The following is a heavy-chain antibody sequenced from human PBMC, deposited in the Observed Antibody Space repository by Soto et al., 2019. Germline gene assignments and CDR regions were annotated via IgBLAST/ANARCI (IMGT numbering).Heavy chain of an antibody. CDR1: GYTLTNYG. CDR3: ARVGEEVWSHYFDF. J-gene: IGHJ4*02. Sequence: QVPLEQSGAEVKKPGASVKVSSKAYGYTLTNYGISWVRQAPGQGLEWMGWICAYNGNTNYAQKLQGRVTMTTDTSTSRAYLDLRSLRSDNTAVYYCARVGEEVWSHYFDFWGQGALVTVSS. D-gene: IGHD3-16*01. V-gene: IGHV1-18*04. CDR2: ICAYNGNT.